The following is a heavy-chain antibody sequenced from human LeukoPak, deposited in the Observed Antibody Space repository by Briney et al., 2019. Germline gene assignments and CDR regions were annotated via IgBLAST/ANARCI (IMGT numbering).Heavy chain of an antibody. CDR3: ARDGGLTTYYFDY. Sequence: GGSMRLSCAASGFTFRSYGMHWVRQAPGKGLDWVAVIWYDGSNKYYADSVKGRFTISRDNSKNTLYLQMNSLRAEDTAVYYCARDGGLTTYYFDYWGQGTLVTVSS. J-gene: IGHJ4*02. CDR2: IWYDGSNK. D-gene: IGHD1-1*01. V-gene: IGHV3-33*01. CDR1: GFTFRSYG.